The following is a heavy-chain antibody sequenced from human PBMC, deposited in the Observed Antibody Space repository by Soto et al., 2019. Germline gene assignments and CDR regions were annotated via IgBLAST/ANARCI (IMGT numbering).Heavy chain of an antibody. J-gene: IGHJ6*03. Sequence: EVQLVESGGGVVQPGRSLRLSCTAAGFTFDNYAMHWVRQAPGKGLEWVSGISWNSGNRGYADSVKGRVTISRDNSKNSLYLQMNSLRAEDTALYYCAKDGVEVVQVAQTDYYYYHSDVCGKGTTVTVSS. CDR2: ISWNSGNR. CDR1: GFTFDNYA. D-gene: IGHD1-1*01. CDR3: AKDGVEVVQVAQTDYYYYHSDV. V-gene: IGHV3-9*01.